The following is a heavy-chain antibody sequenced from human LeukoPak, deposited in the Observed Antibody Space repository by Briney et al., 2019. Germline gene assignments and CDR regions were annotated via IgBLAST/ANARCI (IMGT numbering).Heavy chain of an antibody. CDR3: ARTSSSGYLTFDY. V-gene: IGHV3-48*01. J-gene: IGHJ4*02. D-gene: IGHD3-22*01. Sequence: GGSLRLSCAASEFTFSSYSMNWVSQDPGKGLEWVSYIPITRNSNSYSDSFHLRFTISSYNPNHSLYLQIHGLRADDTAVYYCARTSSSGYLTFDYWGQGILVTVSS. CDR2: IPITRNSN. CDR1: EFTFSSYS.